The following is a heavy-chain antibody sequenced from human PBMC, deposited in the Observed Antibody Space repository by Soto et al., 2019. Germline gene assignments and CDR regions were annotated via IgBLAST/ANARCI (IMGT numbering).Heavy chain of an antibody. CDR3: ARDRGYTYGFDF. J-gene: IGHJ4*02. CDR2: INQDGSEK. Sequence: GGSLRLSCVTSGFSFSTFWLNWVRQAPGKGLEWVANINQDGSEKYYVDSVKGRFTISRDNAQSSLYLQMNSLRVEGTAVYYCARDRGYTYGFDFWGQGALVTVSS. V-gene: IGHV3-7*01. D-gene: IGHD5-18*01. CDR1: GFSFSTFW.